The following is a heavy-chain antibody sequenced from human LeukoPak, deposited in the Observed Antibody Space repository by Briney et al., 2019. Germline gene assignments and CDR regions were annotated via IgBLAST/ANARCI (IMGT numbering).Heavy chain of an antibody. V-gene: IGHV1-24*01. D-gene: IGHD3-22*01. CDR3: ATWAYYYDSSGYYHFDY. J-gene: IGHJ4*02. CDR1: GYTLTELS. Sequence: ASVKVSCKVSGYTLTELSMHWVRQAPGKGLEWMGGFDPEDGETIYAQKFQGRVTTTEDTSTDTAYMELSSLRSEDTAVYYCATWAYYYDSSGYYHFDYWGQGTLVTVSS. CDR2: FDPEDGET.